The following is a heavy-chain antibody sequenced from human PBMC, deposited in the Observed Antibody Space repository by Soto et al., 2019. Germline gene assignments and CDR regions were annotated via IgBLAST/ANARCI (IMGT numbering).Heavy chain of an antibody. CDR2: IKGVGGRT. D-gene: IGHD5-12*01. Sequence: PGGSLRLSCAASGFIFSNFAMSWVRQAPGKGLEWFSAIKGVGGRTFYSDSVRGRFTISRDNSKNRLYLQMNSLRAEDTAEYFCAKDFLEIVSTSWYFDLWGRGTRVTVSS. CDR1: GFIFSNFA. V-gene: IGHV3-23*01. CDR3: AKDFLEIVSTSWYFDL. J-gene: IGHJ2*01.